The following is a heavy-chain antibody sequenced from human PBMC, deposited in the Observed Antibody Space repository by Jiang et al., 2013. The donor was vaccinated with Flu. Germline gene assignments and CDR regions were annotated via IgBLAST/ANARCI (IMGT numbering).Heavy chain of an antibody. CDR3: ARGGPSGFWSGYSIYYYYYMDV. D-gene: IGHD3-3*01. CDR1: GYTFTGYY. J-gene: IGHJ6*03. Sequence: GAEVKKPGASVKVSCKASGYTFTGYYMHWVRQAPGQGLEWMGWINPNSGGTNYAQKFQGWVTMTRDTSISTAYMELSRLRSDDTAVYYCARGGPSGFWSGYSIYYYYYMDVWGKGTTVTVSS. CDR2: INPNSGGT. V-gene: IGHV1-2*04.